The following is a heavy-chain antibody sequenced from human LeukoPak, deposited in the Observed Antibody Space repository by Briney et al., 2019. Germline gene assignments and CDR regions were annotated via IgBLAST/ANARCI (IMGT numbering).Heavy chain of an antibody. CDR2: IYTSGST. Sequence: KPSETLSLTCTVSGGSISSYYWCWIRHPAAKGLEWIGRIYTSGSTNYNPSLTRRVPMSVAASKNQFSLSLSPMSVAATAASFCARVVREIIDHWGQGTLLSVPS. D-gene: IGHD3-16*02. CDR1: GGSISSYY. CDR3: ARVVREIIDH. V-gene: IGHV4-4*07. J-gene: IGHJ4*02.